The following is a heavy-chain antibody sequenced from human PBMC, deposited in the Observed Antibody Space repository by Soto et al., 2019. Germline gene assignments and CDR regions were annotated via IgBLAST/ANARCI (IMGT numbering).Heavy chain of an antibody. CDR3: AKDLGATTDYCYYGMDV. CDR2: ISWDGGST. D-gene: IGHD1-26*01. V-gene: IGHV3-43*01. Sequence: GGSLRLSCASSGFTFDDYTMHLVRQAPGKGLEWVSLISWDGGSTYYADSVKGRFTISRDNSKNPLYLQMNSLRTEDTALYYCAKDLGATTDYCYYGMDVWGQGTTVTVSS. J-gene: IGHJ6*02. CDR1: GFTFDDYT.